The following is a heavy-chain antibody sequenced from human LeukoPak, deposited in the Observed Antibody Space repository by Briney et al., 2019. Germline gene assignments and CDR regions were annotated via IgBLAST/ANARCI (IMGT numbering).Heavy chain of an antibody. V-gene: IGHV3-43*02. J-gene: IGHJ4*02. D-gene: IGHD6-19*01. CDR1: GFTFDDHA. CDR3: AKDNAPVLAASEGWKDF. CDR2: ISGDGHST. Sequence: GGSLRLSCAASGFTFDDHAINWVRQAPGKGLEWVSFISGDGHSTYYANSVKGRFTISRDNSRNSLFLQMNSLRPEDTALYFCAKDNAPVLAASEGWKDFWGQGTLVIVSS.